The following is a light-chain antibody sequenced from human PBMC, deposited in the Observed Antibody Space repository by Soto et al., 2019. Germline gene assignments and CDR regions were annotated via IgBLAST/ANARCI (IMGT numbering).Light chain of an antibody. CDR3: NSYTSSSTYV. CDR2: EVS. J-gene: IGLJ1*01. CDR1: SSDVGAYNY. Sequence: QSVLTQPASVSGSPGQSITISCTGTSSDVGAYNYVSWYQQHPGKAPKLIIYEVSNRPSGVSWRFSGSKSGNTASLTISGLQAGDEADYYCNSYTSSSTYVFGTGTKVTVL. V-gene: IGLV2-14*01.